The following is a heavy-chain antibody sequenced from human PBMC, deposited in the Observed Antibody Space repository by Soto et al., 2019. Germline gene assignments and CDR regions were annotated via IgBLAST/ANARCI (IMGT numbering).Heavy chain of an antibody. J-gene: IGHJ6*03. Sequence: GGSLRLSCAASGFTFSSYAMSWVRQAPGKGLEWVSAISGSGGSTYYADSVKGRFTISRDNSKNTLYLQMNSLRAEDTAVYYCAKLVGGRFLEWSNIPYYYYMDVWGKGTTVTVSS. CDR2: ISGSGGST. V-gene: IGHV3-23*01. D-gene: IGHD3-3*01. CDR1: GFTFSSYA. CDR3: AKLVGGRFLEWSNIPYYYYMDV.